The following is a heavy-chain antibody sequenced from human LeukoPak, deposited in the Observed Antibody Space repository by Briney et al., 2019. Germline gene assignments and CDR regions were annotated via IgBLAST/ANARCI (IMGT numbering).Heavy chain of an antibody. Sequence: ASVKVSCKASGYTFTGYYMHWVRQAPGQGLEWMGWINPNSGGTNYAQKFQGRVTMTRDTSISTAYMELTRLRSDDTAVYYCAKPHGTGSYVPHPDYWGQGTLVTVSS. CDR3: AKPHGTGSYVPHPDY. V-gene: IGHV1-2*02. J-gene: IGHJ4*02. CDR2: INPNSGGT. D-gene: IGHD3-10*01. CDR1: GYTFTGYY.